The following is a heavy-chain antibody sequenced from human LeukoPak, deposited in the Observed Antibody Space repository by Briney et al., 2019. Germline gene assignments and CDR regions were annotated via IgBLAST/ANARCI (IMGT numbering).Heavy chain of an antibody. D-gene: IGHD1-20*01. CDR3: ARDSLLTGTTDY. CDR1: GGSISSGGYY. J-gene: IGHJ4*02. Sequence: SETLSLTCTVSGGSISSGGYYWSWIRQHPGKGLEWIGYIYYSGSTYYNPSLKSRVTISVDTSKSQFYLKLSSVTAADTAVYYRARDSLLTGTTDYWGQGTLVTVSS. CDR2: IYYSGST. V-gene: IGHV4-31*03.